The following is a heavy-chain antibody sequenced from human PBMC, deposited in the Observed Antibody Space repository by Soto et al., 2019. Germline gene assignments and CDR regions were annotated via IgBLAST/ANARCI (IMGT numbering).Heavy chain of an antibody. V-gene: IGHV1-69*14. D-gene: IGHD3-16*01. CDR3: AGGHDYGGNSDAFDI. J-gene: IGHJ3*02. CDR2: ILPIFGTA. Sequence: QVQLVQSGAEVKKPGSSVKVSCKASGGTFSTSSINWVRQAPGQRPEWMGNILPIFGTADYAQKFQGRVTITADKSTNTAYMERRSLLSEETAVYYCAGGHDYGGNSDAFDIWGQGTVVTVSS. CDR1: GGTFSTSS.